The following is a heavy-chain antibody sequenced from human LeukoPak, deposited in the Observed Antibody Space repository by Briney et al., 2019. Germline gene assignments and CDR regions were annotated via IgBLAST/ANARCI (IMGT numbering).Heavy chain of an antibody. CDR2: ISGSGGST. CDR3: AKGYFDWLYPDY. CDR1: GVTFSSYA. J-gene: IGHJ4*02. Sequence: SGGSLRLSCAASGVTFSSYAMSWVRQAPGKGLEWVSAISGSGGSTYYADSVKGRFTISRDNSKNTLYLQMNSLRVEDTAVYYCAKGYFDWLYPDYWGQGTLVTVSS. V-gene: IGHV3-23*01. D-gene: IGHD3-9*01.